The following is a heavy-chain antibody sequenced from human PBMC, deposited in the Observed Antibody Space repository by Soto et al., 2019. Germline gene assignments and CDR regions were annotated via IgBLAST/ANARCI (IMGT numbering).Heavy chain of an antibody. V-gene: IGHV4-59*01. CDR1: RGSISSYY. J-gene: IGHJ4*02. Sequence: TSETLSLTCTVSRGSISSYYWSWIRQPPGKGLEWIGYISYSGNTNYNASLKSRVTISVDTSTNQFSLRVTSVTAADTAVYYCERIRGLREVSPXFDYWGQAALVTVSS. CDR3: ERIRGLREVSPXFDY. D-gene: IGHD3-16*02. CDR2: ISYSGNT.